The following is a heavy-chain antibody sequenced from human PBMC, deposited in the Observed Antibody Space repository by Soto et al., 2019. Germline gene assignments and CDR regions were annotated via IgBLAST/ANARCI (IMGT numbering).Heavy chain of an antibody. D-gene: IGHD3-22*01. Sequence: GGSLRLSCAASGFTFSDDFMACVRQAPGKGFDWVGRIRNKVKSYTTQYAASVKGRFTISRDDSQKSLYLQMNSLGTGDTALYYCVRVNYYDSSGSSLDAFDIWGQGT. CDR1: GFTFSDDF. V-gene: IGHV3-72*01. J-gene: IGHJ3*02. CDR3: VRVNYYDSSGSSLDAFDI. CDR2: IRNKVKSYTT.